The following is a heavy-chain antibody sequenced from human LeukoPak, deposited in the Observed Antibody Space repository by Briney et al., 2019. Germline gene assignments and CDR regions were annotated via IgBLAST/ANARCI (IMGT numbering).Heavy chain of an antibody. Sequence: GGSLRLSCAASGFTVSSNYMNWVRQAPGKGLEWVSYISISGSITYYADSVKGRFTISRDNAKNSLYLQMNSLRAEDTATYYCAKDGTTVTTNYYYGMDVWGQGTTVTVSS. D-gene: IGHD4-17*01. J-gene: IGHJ6*02. V-gene: IGHV3-48*03. CDR2: ISISGSIT. CDR3: AKDGTTVTTNYYYGMDV. CDR1: GFTVSSNY.